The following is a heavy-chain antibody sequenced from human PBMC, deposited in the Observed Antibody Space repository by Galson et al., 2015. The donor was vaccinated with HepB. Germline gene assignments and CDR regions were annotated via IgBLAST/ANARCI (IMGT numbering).Heavy chain of an antibody. D-gene: IGHD3-10*01. CDR2: IIPIFGTA. CDR3: ARAARDGGGSYYYYYGMDV. J-gene: IGHJ6*02. Sequence: SVKVSCKASGGTFSSYAISWVRQAPGQGLEWMGGIIPIFGTANYAQKFQGRVTITADESTSTAYMELSSLRTEDTAVYYCARAARDGGGSYYYYYGMDVWGQGTTVTVSS. V-gene: IGHV1-69*13. CDR1: GGTFSSYA.